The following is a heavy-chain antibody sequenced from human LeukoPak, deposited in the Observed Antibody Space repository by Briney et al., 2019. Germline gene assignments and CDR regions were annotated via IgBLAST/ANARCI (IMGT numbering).Heavy chain of an antibody. V-gene: IGHV4-61*02. J-gene: IGHJ6*02. CDR1: GGSISSGSYY. Sequence: SQTLSLTCTVSGGSISSGSYYWSWIRQPAGKGLEWIGRIYTSGSTNYNPSLKSRVTISVDTSKNQFSLKLSSVTAADTAVYYCARGVVYASYYYGMDVWGQGTTATVSS. CDR2: IYTSGST. CDR3: ARGVVYASYYYGMDV. D-gene: IGHD2-8*02.